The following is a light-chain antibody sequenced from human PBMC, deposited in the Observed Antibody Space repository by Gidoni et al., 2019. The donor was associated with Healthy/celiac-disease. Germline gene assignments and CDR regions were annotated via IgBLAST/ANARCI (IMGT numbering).Light chain of an antibody. CDR3: QQSDSPPRT. CDR2: AAS. V-gene: IGKV1-39*01. CDR1: QSISSY. J-gene: IGKJ1*01. Sequence: DIQMTQSPSSLCASVGDRVTITCRASQSISSYLNWYQQKPGKAPKLLIYAASSVQSGVPSRFSGSGSGTDFTLTISSLQPEDFATYYCQQSDSPPRTFGQGTKVEIK.